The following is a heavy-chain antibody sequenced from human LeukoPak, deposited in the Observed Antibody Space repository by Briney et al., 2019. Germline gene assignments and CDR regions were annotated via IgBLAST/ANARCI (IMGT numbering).Heavy chain of an antibody. CDR1: GFTFSSYS. J-gene: IGHJ3*01. V-gene: IGHV3-21*01. D-gene: IGHD7-27*01. CDR3: ARAKAPGAFDV. CDR2: ISSSSSYI. Sequence: GGSLRLSCAASGFTFSSYSMNWVRQAPGKGLEWVSSISSSSSYIYYADSVKGRFTISRDNAKNSLYLQMNSPRAEDTAVYYCARAKAPGAFDVWGQGTMVTVSS.